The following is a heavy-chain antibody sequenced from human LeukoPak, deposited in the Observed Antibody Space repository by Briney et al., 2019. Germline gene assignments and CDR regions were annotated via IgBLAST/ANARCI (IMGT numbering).Heavy chain of an antibody. D-gene: IGHD6-13*01. CDR3: ARDRTAADTPTGP. Sequence: GGSLRLFCAASGFTLCSYWMNCVRQAPGKGLEWVANIKQDGSEKNYVDSVKGRFTISRDNAKNSLYLQMNSLRVEDTAVYYCARDRTAADTPTGPWGQGTLVTVSS. V-gene: IGHV3-7*01. J-gene: IGHJ5*02. CDR2: IKQDGSEK. CDR1: GFTLCSYW.